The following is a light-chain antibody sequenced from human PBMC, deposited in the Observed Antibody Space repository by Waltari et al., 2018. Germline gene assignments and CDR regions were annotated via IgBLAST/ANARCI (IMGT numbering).Light chain of an antibody. V-gene: IGKV1-17*01. CDR1: QDIRND. J-gene: IGKJ1*01. CDR2: TAS. Sequence: DIQMTQSPSSLSASVGARVTFTCRASQDIRNDLGWYQQKPGKPPKRLIYTASTLQSGVPSRFSGTGSGTEFTLTISILQPEDFATYYCLQHNTYPWTFGQGTKVEIK. CDR3: LQHNTYPWT.